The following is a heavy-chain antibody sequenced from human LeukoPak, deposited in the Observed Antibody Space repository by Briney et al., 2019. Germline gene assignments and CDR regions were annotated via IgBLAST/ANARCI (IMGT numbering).Heavy chain of an antibody. CDR3: ARVGRDYDSSGYHTRFDY. Sequence: SETLSLTCTVSGGSISSGDYYWSWIRQPPGKGLEWIGYIYYSGSTYYNPSLKSRVTISLDTSKNQFSLKLSSVTAADTAVYYCARVGRDYDSSGYHTRFDYWGQGTLVIVSS. V-gene: IGHV4-30-4*01. CDR1: GGSISSGDYY. D-gene: IGHD3-22*01. J-gene: IGHJ4*02. CDR2: IYYSGST.